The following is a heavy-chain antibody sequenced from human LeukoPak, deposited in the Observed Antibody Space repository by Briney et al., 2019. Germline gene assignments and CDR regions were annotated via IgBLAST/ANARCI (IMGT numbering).Heavy chain of an antibody. CDR2: IIPIFGTA. V-gene: IGHV1-69*13. Sequence: ASVKVSCKASGYTFTNYGISWVRQAPGQGLEWMGGIIPIFGTANYAQNFQGRVTITADESTSTAYMELSSLRSEDTAVYYCASSARGHYYYYYMDVWGKGTTVTISS. J-gene: IGHJ6*03. CDR3: ASSARGHYYYYYMDV. D-gene: IGHD1-26*01. CDR1: GYTFTNYG.